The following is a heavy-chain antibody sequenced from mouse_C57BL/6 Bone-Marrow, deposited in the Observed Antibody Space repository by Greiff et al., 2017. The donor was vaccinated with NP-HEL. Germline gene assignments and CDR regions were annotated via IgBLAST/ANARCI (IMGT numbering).Heavy chain of an antibody. CDR2: IDPSDSAT. CDR1: GYTFTSYW. Sequence: QVQLQQPGAELVRPGSSVKLSCKASGYTFTSYWMHWVKQRPIQGLDWIGNIDPSDSATHYNQKFKDKATLTVDKSSSTAYMQLSSLTSEDSAVSDCAREDYYGAYFDYWGQGTTLTVSS. CDR3: AREDYYGAYFDY. J-gene: IGHJ2*01. D-gene: IGHD1-1*01. V-gene: IGHV1-52*01.